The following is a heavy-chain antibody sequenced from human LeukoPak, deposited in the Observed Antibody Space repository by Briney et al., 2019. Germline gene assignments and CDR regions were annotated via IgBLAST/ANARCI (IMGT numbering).Heavy chain of an antibody. CDR2: IYYSGST. J-gene: IGHJ4*02. CDR1: GGSISSGGYY. D-gene: IGHD3-9*01. Sequence: SETLSLTCTVSGGSISSGGYYWSWIRQHPGKGLEWIGYIYYSGSTYYNPSLKSRVTISVDTSKNQFSLKLSSVTAADTAVYYCARGYYDILTGYYLRGGPPTFDYWGQGTLVTVSS. CDR3: ARGYYDILTGYYLRGGPPTFDY. V-gene: IGHV4-31*03.